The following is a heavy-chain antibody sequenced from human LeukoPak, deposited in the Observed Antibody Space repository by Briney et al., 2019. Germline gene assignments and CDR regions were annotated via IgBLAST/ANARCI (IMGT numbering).Heavy chain of an antibody. Sequence: GGSLRLSCAASGFTVSSSYMSWVRQAPGKGLEWVSYITRSSDVIYYADSVKGRFTVSRDNAGNSLFLQMNSLRAEDMAVYYCARVSLYHYYMDVWGKGTTVTVSS. CDR1: GFTVSSSY. CDR2: ITRSSDVI. J-gene: IGHJ6*03. CDR3: ARVSLYHYYMDV. V-gene: IGHV3-48*01.